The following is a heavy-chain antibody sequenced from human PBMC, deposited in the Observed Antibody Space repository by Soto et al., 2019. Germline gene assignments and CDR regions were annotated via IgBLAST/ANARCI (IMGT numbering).Heavy chain of an antibody. V-gene: IGHV3-74*01. J-gene: IGHJ6*02. CDR2: IHSDGSST. Sequence: EVQLVESGGGLVQPGGSLRLSCAASGFIFSSYWMHWVRQVPGKGLVWVSRIHSDGSSTYYADFVKGRFTISRDNAKNTLYVQMTSLSAEDTGVYYCARETHYFGLNVWGQGTTVTVSS. CDR3: ARETHYFGLNV. CDR1: GFIFSSYW.